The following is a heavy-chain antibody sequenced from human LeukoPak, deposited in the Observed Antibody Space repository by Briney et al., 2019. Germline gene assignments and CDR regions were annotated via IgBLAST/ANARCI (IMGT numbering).Heavy chain of an antibody. V-gene: IGHV7-4-1*02. J-gene: IGHJ4*02. CDR3: ARDLRWDSSGWDRLDFFDY. CDR2: INTNTGNP. D-gene: IGHD6-19*01. Sequence: ASVKVSCKASGYTFTSYAMNWVRQAPGQGLEWMGWINTNTGNPTYAQGFTGRFVFSLDTSVSTAYLQISSLKAEDTAVYYCARDLRWDSSGWDRLDFFDYWGQGTLVTVSS. CDR1: GYTFTSYA.